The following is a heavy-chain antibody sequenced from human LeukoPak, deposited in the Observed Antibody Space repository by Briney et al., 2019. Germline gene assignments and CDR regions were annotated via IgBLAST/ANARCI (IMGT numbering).Heavy chain of an antibody. Sequence: GASLKISFKGSGYSFTSYWIGWVRQMPGKGLEWMGIIYPGDSDTRYSPSFQGQVTISADKSISTAYLQWSSLKASDTAMYYCGIAARPYNWFDPWGQGTLVTVSS. CDR3: GIAARPYNWFDP. J-gene: IGHJ5*02. CDR1: GYSFTSYW. CDR2: IYPGDSDT. V-gene: IGHV5-51*01. D-gene: IGHD6-6*01.